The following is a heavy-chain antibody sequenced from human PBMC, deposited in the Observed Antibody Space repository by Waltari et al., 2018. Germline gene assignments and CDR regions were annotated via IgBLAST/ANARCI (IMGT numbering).Heavy chain of an antibody. CDR3: ARGKSIAARGTFDP. V-gene: IGHV4-34*01. D-gene: IGHD6-6*01. Sequence: QVQLQQWGAGLLKPSETLSLTCAVYGGSFSGYYWSWIRQPPGKGLEWIGEINHSGSTNPTPSLKCRVTISVDTSKNQFSLKLSSVTAADTAVYYCARGKSIAARGTFDPWGQGTLVTVSS. J-gene: IGHJ5*02. CDR2: INHSGST. CDR1: GGSFSGYY.